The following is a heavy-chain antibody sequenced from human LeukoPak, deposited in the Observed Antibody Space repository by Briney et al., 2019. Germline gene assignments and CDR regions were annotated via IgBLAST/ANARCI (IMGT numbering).Heavy chain of an antibody. CDR2: ISTSGTTI. Sequence: PGGSLRLSCAASGFTLNTYGVTWVRQAPGKGLEWVSYISTSGTTIYYADSVKGRFTISRDNSKNTLYLQMNSLRAEDTAVYYCAKGRYDYVWGSDRPRFLFDYWGQGTLVTVSS. D-gene: IGHD3-16*01. CDR3: AKGRYDYVWGSDRPRFLFDY. J-gene: IGHJ4*02. CDR1: GFTLNTYG. V-gene: IGHV3-48*01.